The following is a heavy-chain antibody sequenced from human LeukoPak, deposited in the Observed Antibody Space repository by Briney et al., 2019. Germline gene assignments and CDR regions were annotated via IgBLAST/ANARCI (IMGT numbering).Heavy chain of an antibody. CDR3: AGVRAGGNRAFDV. CDR2: IDPDASAS. V-gene: IGHV3-74*01. CDR1: GFTVSRNY. J-gene: IGHJ3*01. Sequence: GGSLRLSCAASGFTVSRNYMSWVRQAPGEGLVWVSRIDPDASASTYADSVKGRFTISRDNAKNTLWLQMNSLRADDTAVYYCAGVRAGGNRAFDVWGQGTVVAVSS. D-gene: IGHD4-23*01.